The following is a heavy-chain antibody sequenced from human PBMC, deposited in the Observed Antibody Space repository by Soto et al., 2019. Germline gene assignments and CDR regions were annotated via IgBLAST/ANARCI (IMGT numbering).Heavy chain of an antibody. J-gene: IGHJ4*02. Sequence: PGGSLRLSCAASGFTVSSNYMSWVRQAPGKGLEWVSVIYSGGSTYYADSVKGRFTISRDNSKNTLYLQMNSLRAEDTAVYYCARVSSGGAAVIDYWGQGTLVTVSS. D-gene: IGHD6-13*01. V-gene: IGHV3-53*01. CDR2: IYSGGST. CDR1: GFTVSSNY. CDR3: ARVSSGGAAVIDY.